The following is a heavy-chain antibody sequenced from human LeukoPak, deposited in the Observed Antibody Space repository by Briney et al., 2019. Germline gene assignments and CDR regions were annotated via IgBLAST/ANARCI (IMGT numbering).Heavy chain of an antibody. CDR3: ASGSNGDYDY. D-gene: IGHD4-17*01. J-gene: IGHJ4*02. CDR2: ISSSSSYI. V-gene: IGHV3-21*01. Sequence: PGGSLRHSCAASGFTFSSCSMNWVRQAPGKGLEWVSSISSSSSYIYYADSVKGRFTISRDNAKNSLYLQMNSLRAEDTAVYYCASGSNGDYDYWGQGTLVTVSS. CDR1: GFTFSSCS.